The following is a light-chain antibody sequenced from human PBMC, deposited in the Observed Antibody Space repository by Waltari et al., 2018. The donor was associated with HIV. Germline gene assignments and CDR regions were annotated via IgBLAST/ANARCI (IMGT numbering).Light chain of an antibody. CDR2: AAS. Sequence: DIQMTQSPPSLSASVGDPVTITCRASQAIGSYLPWYQHKPGSPPTLLIYAASTLQSGVPSRFSGSGSETNFSLVISALQPEDAATYYCQKYNNVPQVFGQGTKVEV. J-gene: IGKJ1*01. V-gene: IGKV1-27*01. CDR1: QAIGSY. CDR3: QKYNNVPQV.